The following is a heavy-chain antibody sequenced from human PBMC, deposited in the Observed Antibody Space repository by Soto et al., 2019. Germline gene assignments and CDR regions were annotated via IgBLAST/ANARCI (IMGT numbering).Heavy chain of an antibody. V-gene: IGHV3-21*06. J-gene: IGHJ4*02. CDR1: GFSFSSSD. CDR2: INYSGRYM. Sequence: KPGGSLRLSCATSGFSFSSSDMTWVRQAPGKGLEYVSSINYSGRYMFYAGSLRGRFTVSRDNAKNSLYLQMNSLRAEDTAVYYCARKSSSDSTGYDYFDYRGQGTLVTVS. CDR3: ARKSSSDSTGYDYFDY. D-gene: IGHD3-22*01.